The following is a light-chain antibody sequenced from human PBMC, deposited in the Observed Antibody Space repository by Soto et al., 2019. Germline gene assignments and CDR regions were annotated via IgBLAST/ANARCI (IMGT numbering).Light chain of an antibody. V-gene: IGKV2-28*01. CDR3: MQSLQPQT. CDR1: QSLLHSNGYNY. J-gene: IGKJ1*01. Sequence: NERRLGLPVTPGEPASISYRSSQSLLHSNGYNYLDWYLQKPGQSPQLLIYLGSNRASGVPDRFSGSGSGTDFTLKSSRVEAEDVGVYYCMQSLQPQTFGQGTKVDIK. CDR2: LGS.